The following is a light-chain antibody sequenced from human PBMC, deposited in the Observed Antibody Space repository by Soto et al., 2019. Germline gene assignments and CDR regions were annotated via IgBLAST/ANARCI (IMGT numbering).Light chain of an antibody. V-gene: IGKV3-11*01. CDR3: QQRSNWPPLLT. Sequence: EIVLTQSPATLSLSPGERATLSCRASQSVSSYLAWYQQKPGHAPRLLIYDASNRATGIPARFSGSGSGTDFTLTISSLEPEDFAVYYCQQRSNWPPLLTFGGGTKVEIK. J-gene: IGKJ4*01. CDR1: QSVSSY. CDR2: DAS.